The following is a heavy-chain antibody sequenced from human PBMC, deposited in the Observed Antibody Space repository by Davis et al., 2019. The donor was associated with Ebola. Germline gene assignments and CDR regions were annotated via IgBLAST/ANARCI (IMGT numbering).Heavy chain of an antibody. CDR1: GYTFSNYW. V-gene: IGHV5-51*01. CDR2: MYAGDSDT. Sequence: GESLKISCKGSGYTFSNYWIAWVRQTPGKGLEWMGVMYAGDSDTRYSPSFEGQVTISVDRSITTAYLHWNSLKASDTGIYYCARQESLYGSSDYWGQGTLVTVSS. CDR3: ARQESLYGSSDY. J-gene: IGHJ4*02. D-gene: IGHD3-22*01.